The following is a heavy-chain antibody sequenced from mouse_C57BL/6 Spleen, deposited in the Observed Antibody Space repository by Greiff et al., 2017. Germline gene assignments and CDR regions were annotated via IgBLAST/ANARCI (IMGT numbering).Heavy chain of an antibody. J-gene: IGHJ2*01. D-gene: IGHD3-2*02. Sequence: EVKLMESGGGLVQPGGSLSLSCAASGFTFTDYYMSWVRQPPGKALEWLGFIRNKANGYTTEYSASVKGRFTISRYKSQSILYLQMKALRAEDSATYYWARYDSSGRYFDDWGQGTTLTVSS. CDR1: GFTFTDYY. V-gene: IGHV7-3*01. CDR3: ARYDSSGRYFDD. CDR2: IRNKANGYTT.